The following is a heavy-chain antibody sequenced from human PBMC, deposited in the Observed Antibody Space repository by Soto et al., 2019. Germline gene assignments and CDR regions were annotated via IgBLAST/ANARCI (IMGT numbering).Heavy chain of an antibody. J-gene: IGHJ6*02. CDR2: IWYDGSNK. CDR3: ARTLVVPAARRINYYYYGMDV. D-gene: IGHD2-2*01. CDR1: GFTFSSYG. Sequence: QVQLVESGGGVVQPGRSLRLSCAASGFTFSSYGMHWVRQAPGKGLEWVAVIWYDGSNKYYADSVKGRFTISRDNSKNTLYLQMNSLRAEDTAVYYCARTLVVPAARRINYYYYGMDVWGQGTTVTVSS. V-gene: IGHV3-33*01.